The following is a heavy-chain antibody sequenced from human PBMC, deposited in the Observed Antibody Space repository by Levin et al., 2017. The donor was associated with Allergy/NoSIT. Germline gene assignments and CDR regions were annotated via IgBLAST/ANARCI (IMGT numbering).Heavy chain of an antibody. J-gene: IGHJ6*02. CDR2: MNPNSGNT. V-gene: IGHV1-8*01. CDR1: GYTFSSYD. CDR3: ARGGIVGATGYYYYGMDV. Sequence: ASVKVSCKASGYTFSSYDINWVRQATGQGLEWMGWMNPNSGNTGCAQKFQGRVTMTRNTSISTAYMELSSLRSEDTAVYYCARGGIVGATGYYYYGMDVWGQGTTVTVSS. D-gene: IGHD1-26*01.